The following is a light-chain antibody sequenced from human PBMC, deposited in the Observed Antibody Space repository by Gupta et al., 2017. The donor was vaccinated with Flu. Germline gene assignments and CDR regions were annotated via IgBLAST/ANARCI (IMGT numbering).Light chain of an antibody. CDR1: SGHSTYA. J-gene: IGLJ3*02. V-gene: IGLV4-69*01. CDR2: LNSDGTH. Sequence: QLVLTHSPSASASLGASVKLTCTLHSGHSTYAIAWHQQQPGKGPRYLMKLNSDGTHSKGDGIPDRFSGSNSGPERYLTISSLQSEDEADYYCQTWGTGPLVFGGGTKLTVL. CDR3: QTWGTGPLV.